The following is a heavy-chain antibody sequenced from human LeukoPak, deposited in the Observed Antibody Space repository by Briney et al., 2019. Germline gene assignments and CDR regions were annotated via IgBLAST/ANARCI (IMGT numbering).Heavy chain of an antibody. Sequence: ASVKVSCKSSGYTFTSYGISWVRPAPGQGLEWMGWISAYNGNTNYAQKLQGRVTMTTDTSTSTAYMELRSLRSDDTAVYYCAIIYSSGWYYFDYWGQGTLVTVSS. J-gene: IGHJ4*02. CDR1: GYTFTSYG. CDR3: AIIYSSGWYYFDY. CDR2: ISAYNGNT. V-gene: IGHV1-18*01. D-gene: IGHD6-19*01.